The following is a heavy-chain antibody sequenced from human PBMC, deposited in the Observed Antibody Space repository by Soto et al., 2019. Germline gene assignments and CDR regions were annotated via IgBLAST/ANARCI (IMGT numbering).Heavy chain of an antibody. V-gene: IGHV4-30-4*01. CDR1: GGSISSDDYY. Sequence: PSETLSLTCTVSGGSISSDDYYWSWIRQPPGKGLEWIGYIYHSGSRYHNPSLKSRVTISVDTSKNQFSLKLSSVTAADTAVYYCARHTPAISISDHWGQGTLVTVSS. J-gene: IGHJ4*02. CDR3: ARHTPAISISDH. CDR2: IYHSGSR. D-gene: IGHD2-15*01.